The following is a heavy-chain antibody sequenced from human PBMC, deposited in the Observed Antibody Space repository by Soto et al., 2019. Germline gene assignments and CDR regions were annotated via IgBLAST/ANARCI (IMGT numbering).Heavy chain of an antibody. J-gene: IGHJ1*01. V-gene: IGHV3-48*01. CDR2: ISSSSSTI. CDR3: ARDPYDYIWGSYRYGEYFQY. Sequence: GGSLRLSCAASGFTFSSYSMNWVRQAPGKGLEWVSYISSSSSTIYYADSVKGRFTISRDNAKNSLYLQMNSLRAEDTAVYYCARDPYDYIWGSYRYGEYFQYWGQGTLVTVSS. CDR1: GFTFSSYS. D-gene: IGHD3-16*02.